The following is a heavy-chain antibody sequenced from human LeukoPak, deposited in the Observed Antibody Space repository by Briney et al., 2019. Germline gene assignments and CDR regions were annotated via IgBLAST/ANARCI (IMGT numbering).Heavy chain of an antibody. CDR2: ISAYNGNT. Sequence: WALVKVSCKASGYTFTSYGISWVRQAPGQGLEWMGWISAYNGNTNYAQKLQGRVTMTTDTSTSTAYMELRSLRSDDTAVYYCARPRGGYYYDSSGYYYDYWGQGTLVTVSS. D-gene: IGHD3-22*01. CDR3: ARPRGGYYYDSSGYYYDY. V-gene: IGHV1-18*01. J-gene: IGHJ4*02. CDR1: GYTFTSYG.